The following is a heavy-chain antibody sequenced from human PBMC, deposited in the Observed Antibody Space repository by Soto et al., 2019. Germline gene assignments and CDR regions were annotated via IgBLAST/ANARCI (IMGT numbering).Heavy chain of an antibody. V-gene: IGHV4-30-4*01. CDR2: IYKSATT. D-gene: IGHD2-15*01. J-gene: IGHJ5*01. CDR1: GDSISTVDYF. Sequence: SETLSLTCSVSGDSISTVDYFWAWIRQPPGQALEYIGYIYKSATTYYNPSFESRVAISLDTSKSQFSLNVTSVTAADTAVYVCARGRYCLTGRCFPNWFDSWVQGTLVTVSS. CDR3: ARGRYCLTGRCFPNWFDS.